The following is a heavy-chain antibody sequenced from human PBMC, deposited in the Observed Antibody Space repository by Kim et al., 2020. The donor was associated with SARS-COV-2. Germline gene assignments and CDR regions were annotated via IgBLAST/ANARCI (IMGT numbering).Heavy chain of an antibody. D-gene: IGHD1-1*01. CDR1: GFTFRSYW. V-gene: IGHV3-74*01. CDR3: ARGMFRNGLDV. Sequence: GGSLRLSCAASGFTFRSYWINWVRQAPGKGLVWVSRMSGDASTTNYADSVKGRFTMSRDNAENTVYLQMNSLRGDDTAVYYCARGMFRNGLDVWGQGTTVNVSS. J-gene: IGHJ6*02. CDR2: MSGDASTT.